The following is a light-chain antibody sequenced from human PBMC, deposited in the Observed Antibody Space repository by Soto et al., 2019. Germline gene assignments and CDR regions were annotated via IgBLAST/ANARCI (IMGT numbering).Light chain of an antibody. CDR2: DAS. CDR3: QHYNSWSWVT. J-gene: IGKJ4*01. CDR1: QSISRW. Sequence: DIQIPHSPSPLSASAGDRITITCRASQSISRWVAWYQQKPGKAPKLLIYDASSLESGVPPRFSGSGSGTEFTLTISSLQPDEFEAYHWQHYNSWSWVTCGGGTKVESK. V-gene: IGKV1-5*01.